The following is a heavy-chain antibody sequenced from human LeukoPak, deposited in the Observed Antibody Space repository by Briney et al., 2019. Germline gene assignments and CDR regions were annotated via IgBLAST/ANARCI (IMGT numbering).Heavy chain of an antibody. D-gene: IGHD2-21*02. CDR3: ARVKGGDSRDY. Sequence: GASVKVSCKASGYIFTSYGISWVRQAPGQGLEWLGWINTYNANINYAQKLQGRVTMTTDTSTNTAYMELRSLRSGDTAVYYCARVKGGDSRDYWGQGTLVTVSS. CDR1: GYIFTSYG. V-gene: IGHV1-18*01. CDR2: INTYNANI. J-gene: IGHJ4*02.